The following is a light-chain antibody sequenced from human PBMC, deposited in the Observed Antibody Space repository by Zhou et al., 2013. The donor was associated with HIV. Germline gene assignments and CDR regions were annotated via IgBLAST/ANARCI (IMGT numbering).Light chain of an antibody. V-gene: IGKV1-8*01. CDR3: QQYINYVRT. J-gene: IGKJ1*01. CDR2: GAS. Sequence: AIRITQSPSSLSASTGDRVTLTCRASQVISTYLAWYQQKPGRAPNLLIYGASTLQTGVPSRFSGSGSGTEFTLTISSLQPDDFATYYCQQYINYVRTFGQGTKVEIK. CDR1: QVISTY.